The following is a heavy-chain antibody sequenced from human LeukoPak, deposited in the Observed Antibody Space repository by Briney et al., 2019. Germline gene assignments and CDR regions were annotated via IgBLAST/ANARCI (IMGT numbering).Heavy chain of an antibody. Sequence: GGSLRLSCAASGFTFSSYEMNWVRQAPGKGLEWVSYISSSGSTIYYADSVKGRFTISRDNAKNSLYLQMNSLRAEDTAVYYCARDQLLAPYYYYGMDVRGQGTTVTVSS. V-gene: IGHV3-48*03. J-gene: IGHJ6*02. CDR3: ARDQLLAPYYYYGMDV. CDR1: GFTFSSYE. D-gene: IGHD2-2*01. CDR2: ISSSGSTI.